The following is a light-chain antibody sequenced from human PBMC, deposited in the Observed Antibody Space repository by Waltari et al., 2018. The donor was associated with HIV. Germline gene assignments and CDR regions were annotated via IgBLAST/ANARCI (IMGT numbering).Light chain of an antibody. CDR3: MQTLQTLWT. Sequence: DIVLTQSPLSLPVTPGEPASISCRSSQSLLHRDGYNYLDWYLQKPGQSPQLLIYLSSNRAPGVPDRFSGSGSGTDFTLKISRVEAEDVGVYYCMQTLQTLWTFGQGTKVEI. CDR2: LSS. CDR1: QSLLHRDGYNY. J-gene: IGKJ1*01. V-gene: IGKV2-28*01.